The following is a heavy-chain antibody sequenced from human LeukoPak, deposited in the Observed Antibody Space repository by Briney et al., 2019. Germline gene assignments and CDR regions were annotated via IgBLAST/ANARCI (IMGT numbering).Heavy chain of an antibody. V-gene: IGHV5-51*01. D-gene: IGHD3-3*01. CDR2: IYPGDSDT. J-gene: IGHJ3*02. Sequence: GESLKISCEGSGDSFTTYWIAWVRQMPGKGLEWMGIIYPGDSDTKYSPSFQGQVTISADKSISTAYLQWSSLKASDTAMYYCAREGGAYDFWSDQRHHDAFDIWGQGTMVTVFS. CDR1: GDSFTTYW. CDR3: AREGGAYDFWSDQRHHDAFDI.